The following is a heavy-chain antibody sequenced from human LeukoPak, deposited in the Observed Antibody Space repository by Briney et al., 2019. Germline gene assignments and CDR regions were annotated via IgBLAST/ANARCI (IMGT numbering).Heavy chain of an antibody. CDR3: ARDRLVLLWFGESHNWFDP. V-gene: IGHV4-39*07. CDR2: IYYSGST. CDR1: GGSISSSSYY. J-gene: IGHJ5*02. Sequence: SETLSLTCTVSGGSISSSSYYWGWIRQPPGKGLEWIGSIYYSGSTYYNPSLKSRVTISVDTSKNQFSLKLSSVTAADTAVYYCARDRLVLLWFGESHNWFDPWGQGTLVTVSS. D-gene: IGHD3-10*01.